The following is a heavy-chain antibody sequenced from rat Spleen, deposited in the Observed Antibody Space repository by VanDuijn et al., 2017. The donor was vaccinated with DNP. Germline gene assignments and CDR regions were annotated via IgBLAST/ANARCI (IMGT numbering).Heavy chain of an antibody. CDR1: GFTFSNFY. J-gene: IGHJ2*01. CDR2: ISGGGGNT. CDR3: TSNPHIRTAAPFDY. V-gene: IGHV5-25*01. D-gene: IGHD3-8*01. Sequence: EVQLVESGGGLVQPGRSMKLSCAASGFTFSNFYMAWVRQAPTKGLEWVASISGGGGNTYYQDSVKGRFTVSRDNAKSTLYLQMDSLRSEDTATYYCTSNPHIRTAAPFDYWGQGVMVTVSS.